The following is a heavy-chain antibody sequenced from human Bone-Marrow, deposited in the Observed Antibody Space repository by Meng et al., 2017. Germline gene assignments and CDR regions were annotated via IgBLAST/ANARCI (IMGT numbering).Heavy chain of an antibody. V-gene: IGHV4-34*01. CDR1: GGSLSGYY. CDR3: ARHKGWGPGYSSGWYESHPDY. D-gene: IGHD6-19*01. CDR2: INHSGST. J-gene: IGHJ4*02. Sequence: SETLSFPCAAYGGSLSGYYWSWIRQPPGKGLEWIGEINHSGSTNNNPSLTSRVTISVDTSKNQFSLKLSSVTAADTAVYYCARHKGWGPGYSSGWYESHPDYWGQGTLVTVAS.